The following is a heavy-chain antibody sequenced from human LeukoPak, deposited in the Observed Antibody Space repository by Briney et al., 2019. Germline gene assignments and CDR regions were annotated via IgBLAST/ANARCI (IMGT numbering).Heavy chain of an antibody. Sequence: GGSLRLSCAASGFTFSSYAMHWVRQAPGKGLEWVAVVSGDGNNKRYADSVKGRFTISRDNSKNTLYLQMDSLRGDDTAVYYCAKKGGTGGSTDYFDYWGQGTLVTVSS. CDR3: AKKGGTGGSTDYFDY. CDR2: VSGDGNNK. J-gene: IGHJ4*02. V-gene: IGHV3-30-3*02. D-gene: IGHD2-8*02. CDR1: GFTFSSYA.